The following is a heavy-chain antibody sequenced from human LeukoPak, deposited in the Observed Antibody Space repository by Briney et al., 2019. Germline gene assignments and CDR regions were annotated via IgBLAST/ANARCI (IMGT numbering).Heavy chain of an antibody. Sequence: QPGRSLRLSCAASGFTFSSYGMHWVRQAPGKGLEWVAFIRYDGSNKYYADSVKGRFTISRDNSKSTLYLQMNSLRAEDTAVYYCAKGYHGAIAAALDYWGQGTLVTVSS. CDR3: AKGYHGAIAAALDY. D-gene: IGHD6-13*01. J-gene: IGHJ4*02. V-gene: IGHV3-30*02. CDR2: IRYDGSNK. CDR1: GFTFSSYG.